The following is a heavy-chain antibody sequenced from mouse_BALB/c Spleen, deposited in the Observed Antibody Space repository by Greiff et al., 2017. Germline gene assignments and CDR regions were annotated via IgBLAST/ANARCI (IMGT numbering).Heavy chain of an antibody. CDR3: AKCLPYYGSRRDFDY. CDR1: GYTFSSYW. J-gene: IGHJ2*01. CDR2: ILPGSGST. V-gene: IGHV1-9*01. D-gene: IGHD1-1*01. Sequence: QVQLQQSGAELMKPGASVKISCKATGYTFSSYWIAWVKQRPGHGLEWIGEILPGSGSTNYNEKFKGKATFTADTSSNTAYMQLSSLTSEDSAVYYCAKCLPYYGSRRDFDYWGQGTTLTVSS.